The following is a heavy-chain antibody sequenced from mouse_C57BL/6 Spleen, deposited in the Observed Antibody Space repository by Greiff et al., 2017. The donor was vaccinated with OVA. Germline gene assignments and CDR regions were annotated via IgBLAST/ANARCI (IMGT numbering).Heavy chain of an antibody. Sequence: VQLQQPGAELVMPGASVKLSCKASGYTFTSYWMHWVKQRPGQGLEWIGEIDPSDSYTNSNQKFKGKSTLTVDKSSSTAYMQLSSLTSEDSAVYYCASLYPWYFDVWGTGTTVTVSS. J-gene: IGHJ1*03. D-gene: IGHD2-1*01. CDR3: ASLYPWYFDV. V-gene: IGHV1-69*01. CDR1: GYTFTSYW. CDR2: IDPSDSYT.